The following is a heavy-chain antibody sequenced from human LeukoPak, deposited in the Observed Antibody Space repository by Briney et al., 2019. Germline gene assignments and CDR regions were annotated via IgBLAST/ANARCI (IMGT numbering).Heavy chain of an antibody. Sequence: GGSLRLSCAAPGFTFSRYWMHWVRQGPGKGLMWVSRLNEDGSTADYADSVKGRFTMSRDNAKGKVFLEMRGLTVEDAAIYFCVRERIYYSDLAYKERENFDPWGRGTLVTVSS. CDR1: GFTFSRYW. J-gene: IGHJ5*02. CDR2: LNEDGSTA. CDR3: VRERIYYSDLAYKERENFDP. D-gene: IGHD1-26*01. V-gene: IGHV3-74*01.